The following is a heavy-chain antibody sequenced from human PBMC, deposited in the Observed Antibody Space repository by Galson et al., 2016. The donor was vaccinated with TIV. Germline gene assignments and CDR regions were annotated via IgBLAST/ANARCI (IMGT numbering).Heavy chain of an antibody. J-gene: IGHJ6*03. CDR2: IYPGDSDT. CDR1: GYGFSTDW. V-gene: IGHV5-51*03. D-gene: IGHD3/OR15-3a*01. Sequence: QSGAEVKKPGESLKISCEASGYGFSTDWIAWVRQMPGNGPEWMGSIYPGDSDTKYSPSFQGKVTISAEKSIRTAYLQWSSLKVSDSAIYYCARLTGLDPPAVGYDMDVWGRGTTVTVSS. CDR3: ARLTGLDPPAVGYDMDV.